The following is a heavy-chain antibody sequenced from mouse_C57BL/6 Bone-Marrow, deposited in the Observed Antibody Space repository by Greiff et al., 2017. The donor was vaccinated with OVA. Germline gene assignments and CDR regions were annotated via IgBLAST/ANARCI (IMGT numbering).Heavy chain of an antibody. CDR3: TTYRY. J-gene: IGHJ2*01. CDR2: IDPENGDT. V-gene: IGHV14-4*01. Sequence: EVQLQQSGAELVRPGASVKLSCTASGFNIKDDYMHWVQERPEKGLEWIGWIDPENGDTEYASKFQGKATITADTSSKTVYLHLSSLTSEDTAVYYCTTYRYWGQGTTLTVSS. CDR1: GFNIKDDY.